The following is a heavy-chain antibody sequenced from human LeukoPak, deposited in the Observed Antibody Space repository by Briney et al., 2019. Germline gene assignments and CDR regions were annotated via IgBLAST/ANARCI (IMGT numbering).Heavy chain of an antibody. J-gene: IGHJ4*02. CDR1: GFTVSSNY. CDR3: ASHSSSWNFDY. D-gene: IGHD6-6*01. Sequence: PGGSLRLSCAASGFTVSSNYMSWIRQPPGKGLEWIGEINHSGSTNYNPSLKSRVTISVDTSKNQFSLKLSSVTAADTAVYYCASHSSSWNFDYWGQGTLVTVSS. CDR2: INHSGST. V-gene: IGHV4-34*01.